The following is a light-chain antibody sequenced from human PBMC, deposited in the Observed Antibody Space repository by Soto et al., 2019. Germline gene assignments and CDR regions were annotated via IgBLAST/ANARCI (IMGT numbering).Light chain of an antibody. J-gene: IGKJ1*01. CDR2: DAS. CDR3: QQYGDSPWT. Sequence: EIVMTQSPATLSVSPGEGATVSCRASQSVSSHLAWYQHKPGQAPRLLFYDASTRATGIPDRFSGSGSGTDFTLTISRLVPEDFAVYYCQQYGDSPWTFGQGTKVDIK. CDR1: QSVSSH. V-gene: IGKV3-20*01.